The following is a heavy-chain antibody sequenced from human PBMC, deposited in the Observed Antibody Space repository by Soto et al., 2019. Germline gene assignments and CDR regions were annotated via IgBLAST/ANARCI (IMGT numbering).Heavy chain of an antibody. Sequence: EVRLVESGGVVVQPGGSLRLSCAASGFTFDDYTMHWVRQAPGKGLEWVSLISWDGGSTYYADSVKGRFTISRDNSKNSLYLQMNSLRTEDTALYYCAKYILCTNGVCASDGMDVWGQGTTVTVSS. V-gene: IGHV3-43*01. D-gene: IGHD2-8*01. J-gene: IGHJ6*02. CDR1: GFTFDDYT. CDR3: AKYILCTNGVCASDGMDV. CDR2: ISWDGGST.